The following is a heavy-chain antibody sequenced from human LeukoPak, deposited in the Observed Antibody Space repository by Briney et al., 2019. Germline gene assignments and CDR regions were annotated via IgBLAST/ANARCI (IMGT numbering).Heavy chain of an antibody. V-gene: IGHV1-69*05. J-gene: IGHJ6*03. CDR1: GGTFRTYS. CDR3: ARVDRYHFYLDV. Sequence: ASVKVSCKASGGTFRTYSVTWVRQAPGQGLEWMGGIIPIFGTPNYAQKFQGRVKVTTGDATGTAFMELSSLMSEDTAIYYCARVDRYHFYLDVWGKGTPVTVSS. CDR2: IIPIFGTP.